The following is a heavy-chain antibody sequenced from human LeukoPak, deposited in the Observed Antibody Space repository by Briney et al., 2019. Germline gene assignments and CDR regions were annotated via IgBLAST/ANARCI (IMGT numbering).Heavy chain of an antibody. Sequence: APVKVSCKASGYTFTSYYMHWVRQAPGQGLEWMGIINPSGGSTSYAQKFQGRVTMTRDTSTSTVYMELSSLRSEDTAVYYCARGSTSVVVPAAIEDWFDPWGQGTLVTVSS. D-gene: IGHD2-2*01. CDR1: GYTFTSYY. CDR3: ARGSTSVVVPAAIEDWFDP. CDR2: INPSGGST. V-gene: IGHV1-46*01. J-gene: IGHJ5*02.